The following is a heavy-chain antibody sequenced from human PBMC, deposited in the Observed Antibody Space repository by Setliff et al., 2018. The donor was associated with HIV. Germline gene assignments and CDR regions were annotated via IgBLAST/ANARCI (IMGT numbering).Heavy chain of an antibody. CDR3: AQGDYRIIAAAGSGWFDP. CDR1: GGSISSRSPFY. J-gene: IGHJ5*02. Sequence: SETLSLTCSVSGGSISSRSPFYWGWIRQPPGKGLEWIGSIYSSGSAYYNPSLKSRVTISVDTSNNQFFLKLTSVTAADTAVYYCAQGDYRIIAAAGSGWFDPWGQGTVVTVSS. D-gene: IGHD6-13*01. V-gene: IGHV4-39*01. CDR2: IYSSGSA.